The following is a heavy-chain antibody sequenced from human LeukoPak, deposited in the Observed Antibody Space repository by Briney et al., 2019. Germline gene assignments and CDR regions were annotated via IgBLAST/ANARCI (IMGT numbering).Heavy chain of an antibody. J-gene: IGHJ4*02. CDR3: AKDGTSYYYIYY. D-gene: IGHD2/OR15-2a*01. CDR2: LSYDGSSK. V-gene: IGHV3-30*04. CDR1: GFTFSTFA. Sequence: GGSLRLSCAASGFTFSTFAMHWVRQAPGKGLEWVAILSYDGSSKYYADSVKGRFTVSGDDSKNTLYLQMNSLRGDDTAVYYCAKDGTSYYYIYYWGQGTLVTVSS.